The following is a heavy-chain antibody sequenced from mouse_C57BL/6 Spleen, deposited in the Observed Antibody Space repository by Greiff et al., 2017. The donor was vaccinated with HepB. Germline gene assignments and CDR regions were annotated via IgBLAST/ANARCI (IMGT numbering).Heavy chain of an antibody. Sequence: EGKRRGAGGGVVEPGWGGKGSGAASGCTFSSYGMSWVRQTPDKRLEWVATISSGGSYTYYPDSVKGRFTISRDNTKTTLYLQMSSLKSEDTAMYYCARQDCYGSNYFGCWGKGTTLTVSS. CDR1: GCTFSSYG. CDR2: ISSGGSYT. V-gene: IGHV5-6*03. D-gene: IGHD1-1*01. CDR3: ARQDCYGSNYFGC. J-gene: IGHJ2*01.